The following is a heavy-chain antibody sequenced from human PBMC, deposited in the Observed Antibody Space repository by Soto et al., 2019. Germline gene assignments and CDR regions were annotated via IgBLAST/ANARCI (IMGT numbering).Heavy chain of an antibody. V-gene: IGHV4-30-4*01. J-gene: IGHJ4*02. Sequence: PSETLSLTGTVSGGSISSGDYYWSWIRQPPGKGLEWIGYIYYSGSTYYNPSLKSRVTISVDTSKNQFSLKLSSVTAADTAVYYRARFCLTHYGGNLLTALDYWGQGTLVAVSS. CDR1: GGSISSGDYY. CDR3: ARFCLTHYGGNLLTALDY. CDR2: IYYSGST. D-gene: IGHD4-17*01.